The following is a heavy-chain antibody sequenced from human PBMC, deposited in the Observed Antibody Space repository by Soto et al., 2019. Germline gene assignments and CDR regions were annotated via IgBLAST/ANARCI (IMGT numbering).Heavy chain of an antibody. V-gene: IGHV3-23*01. CDR3: AKAPGYCSSTSCPEYFQH. J-gene: IGHJ1*01. CDR1: GFTFSSYA. D-gene: IGHD2-2*01. CDR2: ISGSGGST. Sequence: GGSLRLSCAASGFTFSSYAMSWVRQAPGKGLEWVSAISGSGGSTYYADSVKGRFTISRDNSKNTLYPQMNSLRAEDTAVYYCAKAPGYCSSTSCPEYFQHWGQGTLVTVSS.